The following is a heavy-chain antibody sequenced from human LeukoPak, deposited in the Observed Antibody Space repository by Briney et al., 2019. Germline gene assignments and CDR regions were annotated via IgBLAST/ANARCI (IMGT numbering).Heavy chain of an antibody. Sequence: SETLSLTCSVSGGXISGYYWSWIRQPPGKGLEWIGYIHSTGSTDYNPSLKSRVTMSVDTSKNQFSLKLGSVTAADTAVYYCARHLDYYGSGSYGYWGQGTLVTVSS. D-gene: IGHD3-10*01. CDR3: ARHLDYYGSGSYGY. J-gene: IGHJ4*02. CDR1: GGXISGYY. V-gene: IGHV4-59*08. CDR2: IHSTGST.